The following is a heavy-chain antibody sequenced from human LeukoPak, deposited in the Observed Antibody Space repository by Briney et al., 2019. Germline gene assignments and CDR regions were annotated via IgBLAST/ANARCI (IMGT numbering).Heavy chain of an antibody. CDR2: IYYSGST. CDR1: GGSISSSSYY. J-gene: IGHJ4*02. CDR3: ASVGWGVFDY. D-gene: IGHD3-10*01. V-gene: IGHV4-39*01. Sequence: PSETLSLTCTVSGGSISSSSYYWGWIRQPPGKGLEWIGSIYYSGSTYYSPSVKSRVTISVDTSKNQFSLKLSSVTAADTAVYYCASVGWGVFDYWGQGTLVTVSS.